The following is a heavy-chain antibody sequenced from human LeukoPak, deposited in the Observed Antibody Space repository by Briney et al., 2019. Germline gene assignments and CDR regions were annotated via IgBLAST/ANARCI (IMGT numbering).Heavy chain of an antibody. CDR2: ISNTDGST. J-gene: IGHJ4*02. CDR3: AKSPACSGGTCYVFDY. CDR1: GFSLSDYA. V-gene: IGHV3-23*01. D-gene: IGHD2-15*01. Sequence: GGSLRLSCAASGFSLSDYAMSWVRQAPGKGLESVSTISNTDGSTRYADSVKGRFTISRDTSKNMLYVQMNSLRPEDTAVYHCAKSPACSGGTCYVFDYWGQGALVTVSS.